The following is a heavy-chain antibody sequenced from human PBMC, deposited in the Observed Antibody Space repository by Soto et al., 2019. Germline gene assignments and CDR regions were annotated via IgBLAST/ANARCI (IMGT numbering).Heavy chain of an antibody. CDR2: IKQDGSEK. D-gene: IGHD6-6*01. J-gene: IGHJ4*02. Sequence: EVQLVESGGGLVQPGGSLRLSCAASGFTFSSYWMSWVRQAPGKGLEWVANIKQDGSEKYYVDSVKGRFTISRDNAKNSLYLQMNSLRAEDTAVYYCAREKAARQAVNSIDYWGQGTLVTVSS. CDR1: GFTFSSYW. V-gene: IGHV3-7*01. CDR3: AREKAARQAVNSIDY.